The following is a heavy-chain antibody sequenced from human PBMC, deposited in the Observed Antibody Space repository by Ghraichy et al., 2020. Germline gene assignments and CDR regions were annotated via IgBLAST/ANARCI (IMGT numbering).Heavy chain of an antibody. CDR3: AREFDS. Sequence: GGTLRLSCAASGFTIRNYWRNWVRQAPGKGLEWVANIKEDGSKTYYGDSKKGRFTISRDNAKNSLFLQMNSLRAEDTAVYYCAREFDSWGQGTLVTVSS. CDR2: IKEDGSKT. CDR1: GFTIRNYW. J-gene: IGHJ4*02. V-gene: IGHV3-7*03.